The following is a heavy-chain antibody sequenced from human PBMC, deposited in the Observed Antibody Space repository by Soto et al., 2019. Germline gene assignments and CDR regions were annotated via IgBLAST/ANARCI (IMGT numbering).Heavy chain of an antibody. J-gene: IGHJ4*02. CDR2: IYYSGST. Sequence: SETLSLTCTVSGGSISSSSYYWGWIRQPPGKGLEWIGSIYYSGSTYYNPSLKSRVTISVDTSKNQFSLKLSSVTAADTAVYYCARRLVYYGSGSLDPDYFAYWGQGTLVTVSS. D-gene: IGHD3-10*01. CDR3: ARRLVYYGSGSLDPDYFAY. CDR1: GGSISSSSYY. V-gene: IGHV4-39*01.